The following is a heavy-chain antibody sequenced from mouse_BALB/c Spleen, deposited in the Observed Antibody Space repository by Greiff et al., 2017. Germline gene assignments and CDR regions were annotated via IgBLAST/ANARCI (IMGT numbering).Heavy chain of an antibody. Sequence: LQQSGSELVRPGASVKLSCKASGYTFTSYWMHWVKQRPGQGLEWIGNTYPGSGSTNYDEKFKSKATLTVDTSSSTAYMQLSSLTSEDSAVYYCTSDSLYYAMDYWGQGTSVTVSS. CDR3: TSDSLYYAMDY. J-gene: IGHJ4*01. V-gene: IGHV1S22*01. D-gene: IGHD3-2*01. CDR1: GYTFTSYW. CDR2: TYPGSGST.